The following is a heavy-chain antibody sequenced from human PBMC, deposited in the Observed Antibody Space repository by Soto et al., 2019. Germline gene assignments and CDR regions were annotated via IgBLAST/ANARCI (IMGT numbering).Heavy chain of an antibody. CDR3: ARDRCSGGSCYVPQYYYYGMVV. CDR1: GGTFSSYA. D-gene: IGHD2-15*01. J-gene: IGHJ6*02. Sequence: QVQLVQSGAEVKKPGSSVKVSCKASGGTFSSYAISWVRQAPGQGLEWMGGIIPIFGTANYAQKFQGRVTLTADESTSTAYMELSSLRSEDTAVYYCARDRCSGGSCYVPQYYYYGMVVWGQGTTVTVSS. V-gene: IGHV1-69*12. CDR2: IIPIFGTA.